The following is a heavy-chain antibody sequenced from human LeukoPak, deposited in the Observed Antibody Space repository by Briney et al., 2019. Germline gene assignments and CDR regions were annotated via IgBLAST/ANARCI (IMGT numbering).Heavy chain of an antibody. CDR3: ARPRSYDSSGYYFHCFDY. J-gene: IGHJ4*02. Sequence: ASVKVSCKASGYTFTSYYMHWVRQAPGQGLEWMGIINPSGGSTSYAQKFQGRVTMTRDTSTSTVYMELSSLRSEDTAVYYCARPRSYDSSGYYFHCFDYWGQGTLVTVSS. D-gene: IGHD3-22*01. CDR2: INPSGGST. CDR1: GYTFTSYY. V-gene: IGHV1-46*03.